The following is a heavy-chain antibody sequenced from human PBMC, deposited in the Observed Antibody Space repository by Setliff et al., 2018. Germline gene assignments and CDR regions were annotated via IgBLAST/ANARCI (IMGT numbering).Heavy chain of an antibody. CDR3: AKQGYSDSLYAFDV. D-gene: IGHD3-16*02. J-gene: IGHJ3*01. CDR1: GNTFTGYY. V-gene: IGHV1-2*02. Sequence: ASVKVSCKASGNTFTGYYIHWLRQAPGQGLEWMGCINPNSGDTTFAQKFQGRVTITRDTSNSTDYMDLSRLTSGDTAVYYCAKQGYSDSLYAFDVWGQGTVVTVSS. CDR2: INPNSGDT.